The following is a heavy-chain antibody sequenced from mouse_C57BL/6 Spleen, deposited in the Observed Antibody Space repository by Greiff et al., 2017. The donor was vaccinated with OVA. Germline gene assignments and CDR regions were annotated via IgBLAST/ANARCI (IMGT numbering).Heavy chain of an antibody. J-gene: IGHJ3*01. V-gene: IGHV1-59*01. CDR1: GYTFTSYW. CDR2: IDPSDSYT. Sequence: QVQLQQPGAELVRPGTSVKLSCKASGYTFTSYWMHWVKQRPGQGLEWIGVIDPSDSYTNYNHKFKGKATLTVDTSSSTAYMQLSSLTSEDSAVYYCARDPDYYGSSRFAYWGQGTLVTVSA. D-gene: IGHD1-1*01. CDR3: ARDPDYYGSSRFAY.